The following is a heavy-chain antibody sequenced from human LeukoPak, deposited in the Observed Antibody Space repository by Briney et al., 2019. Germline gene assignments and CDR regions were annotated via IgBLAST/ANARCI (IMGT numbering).Heavy chain of an antibody. D-gene: IGHD2-2*01. CDR2: IRYDGGNK. V-gene: IGHV3-30*02. Sequence: GGSLRLSCAASGFTFSSYGMHWVRQAPGKGLEWVAFIRYDGGNKYYAESVKGGFTISRDNSKNTLYLQMNSLRAEDTAVYYCAKDPGGDCSSTSCYASYYYGMDVWGQGTTVTVSS. CDR3: AKDPGGDCSSTSCYASYYYGMDV. CDR1: GFTFSSYG. J-gene: IGHJ6*02.